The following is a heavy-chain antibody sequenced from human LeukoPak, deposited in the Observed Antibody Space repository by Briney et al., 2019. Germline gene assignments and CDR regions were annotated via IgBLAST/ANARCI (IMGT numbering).Heavy chain of an antibody. CDR2: VYYSGST. J-gene: IGHJ4*02. Sequence: SETLSLTCTVSGGSLSSRSYYWGWIRQPPGRGLEWIGWVYYSGSTYYNPSLKSRVTISVDTSKHQFSLTLNSVTAADTAVYYCASLERPSVSGLWCSPVVVTPSRVDYWGQGTLVTVSS. V-gene: IGHV4-39*07. D-gene: IGHD2-21*02. CDR1: GGSLSSRSYY. CDR3: ASLERPSVSGLWCSPVVVTPSRVDY.